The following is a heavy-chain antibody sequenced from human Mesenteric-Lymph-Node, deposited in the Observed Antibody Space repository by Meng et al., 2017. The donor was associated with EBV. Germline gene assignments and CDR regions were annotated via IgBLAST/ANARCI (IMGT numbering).Heavy chain of an antibody. D-gene: IGHD7-27*01. CDR3: AHSGVGNSLDY. V-gene: IGHV2-5*02. CDR2: IYWDDDK. Sequence: HITLKESVPTLVKPXXXXPLXCTFSGFSLSTSGVGVGWIRQPPGKALEWLALIYWDDDKRYSPSLKSRLTITKDTSKNQVVLTMTNMDPVDTATYYCAHSGVGNSLDYWGQGTLVTVSS. J-gene: IGHJ4*02. CDR1: GFSLSTSGVG.